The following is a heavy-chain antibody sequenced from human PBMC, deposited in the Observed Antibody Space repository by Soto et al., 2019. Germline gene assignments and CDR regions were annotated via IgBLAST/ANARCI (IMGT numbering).Heavy chain of an antibody. CDR2: IYYSGSDSGST. Sequence: SETLSLTCTVSGGSINTYYWSWIRQPPGKGLEWIGYIYYSGSDSGSTNYIPSLKSRVTISVDTSKNQFSLRLTSVTAADTAVYFCTRGGGDFWGQGTLVTVSS. V-gene: IGHV4-59*01. CDR1: GGSINTYY. D-gene: IGHD6-25*01. CDR3: TRGGGDF. J-gene: IGHJ4*02.